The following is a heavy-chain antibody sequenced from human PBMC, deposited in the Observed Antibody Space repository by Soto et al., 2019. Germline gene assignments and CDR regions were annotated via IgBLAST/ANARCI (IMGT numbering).Heavy chain of an antibody. V-gene: IGHV4-30-2*01. CDR3: ASREVEEMATSFAY. CDR2: IYHSGST. J-gene: IGHJ4*02. D-gene: IGHD5-12*01. CDR1: GGSISSGGYS. Sequence: SETLSLTCAVSGGSISSGGYSWGWIRQPPGKGLEWIGYIYHSGSTYYNPSLKSRVTISVDKSKNQFSLKLSSVTAADTAVYYCASREVEEMATSFAYWSRGTLLTVSS.